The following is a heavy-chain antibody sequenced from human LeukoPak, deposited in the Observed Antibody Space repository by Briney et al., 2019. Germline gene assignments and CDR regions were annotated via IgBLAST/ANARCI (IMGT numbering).Heavy chain of an antibody. CDR2: IYYSGST. CDR1: GGSISSGGYY. CDR3: ARGIAYDRAFDI. Sequence: SETLSLTCTVSGGSISSGGYYWSWIRQHPGKGLEWIGYIYYSGSTYYNPSLKSRVTISVDTSKNQFSLKLSSVTAADTAVYYCARGIAYDRAFDIWGQGTMVTVSS. D-gene: IGHD3-22*01. J-gene: IGHJ3*02. V-gene: IGHV4-31*03.